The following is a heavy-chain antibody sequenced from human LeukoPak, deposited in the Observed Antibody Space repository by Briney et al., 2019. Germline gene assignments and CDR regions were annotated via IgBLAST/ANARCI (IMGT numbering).Heavy chain of an antibody. CDR1: GFTFSSYA. V-gene: IGHV3-7*03. CDR2: IKEDGSEK. Sequence: GGSLRLSCAASGFTFSSYAMSWVRQAPGKGLEWVANIKEDGSEKYYVDSVKGRFTISRDNAKNSLNLQMNSLRVEDTAVYYCARDSTFYGDYDYWGQGTLVTVSS. D-gene: IGHD4-17*01. CDR3: ARDSTFYGDYDY. J-gene: IGHJ4*02.